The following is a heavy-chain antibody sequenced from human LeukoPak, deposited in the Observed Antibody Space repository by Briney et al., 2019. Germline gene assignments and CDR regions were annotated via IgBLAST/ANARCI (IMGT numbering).Heavy chain of an antibody. Sequence: SETLSLTCSVSGGSINNYYWSWIRQPPGKILEWMGYIYYNGNTDYNPSLRSRVTMSVDTSKNQFFLNLRSVTAADTAVYYCARIQYSGGESFDSWGQGALVTVSS. J-gene: IGHJ4*02. CDR2: IYYNGNT. CDR1: GGSINNYY. V-gene: IGHV4-59*01. CDR3: ARIQYSGGESFDS. D-gene: IGHD1-26*01.